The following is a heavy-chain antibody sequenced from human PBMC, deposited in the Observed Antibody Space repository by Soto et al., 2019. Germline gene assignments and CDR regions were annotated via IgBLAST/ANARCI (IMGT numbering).Heavy chain of an antibody. V-gene: IGHV1-24*01. Sequence: ASVKVSCKVSGYTLTELSMHWVRQAPGKGLEWMGGFDPEDGETIYAQKFQGRVTMTENTSTDTAYMELSSLRSEDTAVYYCATAYRVRGADDAFDIWGQGTMVTVSS. CDR3: ATAYRVRGADDAFDI. CDR1: GYTLTELS. D-gene: IGHD3-10*01. J-gene: IGHJ3*02. CDR2: FDPEDGET.